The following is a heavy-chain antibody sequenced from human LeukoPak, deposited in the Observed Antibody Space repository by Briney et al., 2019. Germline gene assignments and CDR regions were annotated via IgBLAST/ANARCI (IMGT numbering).Heavy chain of an antibody. CDR3: ARANYDSSIHFDY. J-gene: IGHJ4*02. CDR1: GSTFSSYG. D-gene: IGHD3-22*01. Sequence: GGSLRLSCAASGSTFSSYGMHWVRQAPGKGLEWVAVISYDGSNKYYADSVKGRFTISRDNSKNTLYLQMNSLRAEDTAVYYCARANYDSSIHFDYWGQGTLVTVSS. V-gene: IGHV3-30*03. CDR2: ISYDGSNK.